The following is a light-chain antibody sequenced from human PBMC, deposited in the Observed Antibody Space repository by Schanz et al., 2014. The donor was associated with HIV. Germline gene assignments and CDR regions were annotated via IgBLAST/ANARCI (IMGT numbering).Light chain of an antibody. J-gene: IGKJ2*01. CDR1: QDVGAA. CDR2: AAS. V-gene: IGKV1-17*01. CDR3: LQYKAYPYT. Sequence: DIQMTQSPSSLSASVGDRVTIACRASQDVGAALIWYQQKPGTAPKRLFYAASSLQSGVPSRFSGSGSGTEFTLTISSLQPEDAATYLCLQYKAYPYTSGQGTKLEIK.